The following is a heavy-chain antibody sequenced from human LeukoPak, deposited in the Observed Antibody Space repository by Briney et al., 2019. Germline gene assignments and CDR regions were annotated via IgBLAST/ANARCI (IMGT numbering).Heavy chain of an antibody. V-gene: IGHV3-7*03. Sequence: GGSPRLSCAASGFTFSIYWMSWVRQAPGKGLEWVANIKEDGSEEHYVDSVKGRFTVSRDNAKNSLYLQMNSLRAEDTAVYYCARDSKYYDILTGYKPRDWFDPWGQGTLVTVSS. CDR3: ARDSKYYDILTGYKPRDWFDP. D-gene: IGHD3-9*01. CDR2: IKEDGSEE. CDR1: GFTFSIYW. J-gene: IGHJ5*02.